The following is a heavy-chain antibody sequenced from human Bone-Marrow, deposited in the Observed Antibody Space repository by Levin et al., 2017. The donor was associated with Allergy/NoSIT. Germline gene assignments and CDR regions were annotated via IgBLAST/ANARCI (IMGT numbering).Heavy chain of an antibody. CDR1: GFTFSSYG. Sequence: GESLKISCAASGFTFSSYGMHWVRQAPGKGLEWVAVISYDGSNKYYADSVKGRFTISRDNSKNTLYLQMNSLRAEDTAVYYCAKDFYDYVWGSYRICDYWGQGTLVTVSS. CDR2: ISYDGSNK. D-gene: IGHD3-16*02. V-gene: IGHV3-30*18. J-gene: IGHJ4*02. CDR3: AKDFYDYVWGSYRICDY.